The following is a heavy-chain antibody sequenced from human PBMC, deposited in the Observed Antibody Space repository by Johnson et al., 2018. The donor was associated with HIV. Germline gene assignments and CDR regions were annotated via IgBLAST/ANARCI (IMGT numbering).Heavy chain of an antibody. V-gene: IGHV3-38-3*01. Sequence: VQLVESRGVLVQPGGSLRLSCAASGFTVSSNEMSWVRQAPGKGLEWVSSISGGSTYYADSVKGRFTISRDNSRNMIYLQMNSLRAEDTAVYYCAREAPGYSSSWYGEDAFDIWGQGTMVTVSS. CDR2: ISGGST. D-gene: IGHD6-13*01. CDR1: GFTVSSNE. J-gene: IGHJ3*02. CDR3: AREAPGYSSSWYGEDAFDI.